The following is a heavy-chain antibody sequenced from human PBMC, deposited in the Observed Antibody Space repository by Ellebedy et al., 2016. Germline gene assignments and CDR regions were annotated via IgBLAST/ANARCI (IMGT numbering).Heavy chain of an antibody. Sequence: GESLKISXAASGFTVSSNYMSWVRQAPGKGLEWVSVIYSGGSTYYADSVKGRFTISRDNSKNTLYLQMNSLRAEDTAVYYCAREVAGTGYFDYWGQGTLVTVPS. CDR3: AREVAGTGYFDY. J-gene: IGHJ4*02. D-gene: IGHD6-19*01. CDR1: GFTVSSNY. CDR2: IYSGGST. V-gene: IGHV3-53*01.